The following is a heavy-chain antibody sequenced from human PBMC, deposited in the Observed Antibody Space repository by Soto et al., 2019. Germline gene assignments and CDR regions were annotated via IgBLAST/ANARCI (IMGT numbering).Heavy chain of an antibody. CDR2: INWNGGST. D-gene: IGHD2-15*01. CDR3: ARSDDGGYCSGGSCYQPYYYYMDV. CDR1: GFTFDDYG. Sequence: PGGSLRLSCAASGFTFDDYGMSWVRQAPGKGLEWVSGINWNGGSTGFADSVKGRFTISRDNAKNSLYLQMNSLRAEDTALYHCARSDDGGYCSGGSCYQPYYYYMDVWGKGTTVTVSS. V-gene: IGHV3-20*01. J-gene: IGHJ6*03.